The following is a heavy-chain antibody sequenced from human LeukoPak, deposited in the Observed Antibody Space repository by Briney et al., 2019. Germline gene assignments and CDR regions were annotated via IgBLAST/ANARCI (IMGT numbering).Heavy chain of an antibody. Sequence: LSGGSLRLPCTASGFTFSDYAMSWVRQAPGKGLEWVSTINGGSGGSTSYSDSVKGRFTIPRDNSKNTLHLQMNSLRAEDTAIYYCAKLGCTSTSCYVNCWGQGTLVTVSS. CDR1: GFTFSDYA. V-gene: IGHV3-23*01. D-gene: IGHD2-2*01. J-gene: IGHJ4*02. CDR3: AKLGCTSTSCYVNC. CDR2: INGGSGGST.